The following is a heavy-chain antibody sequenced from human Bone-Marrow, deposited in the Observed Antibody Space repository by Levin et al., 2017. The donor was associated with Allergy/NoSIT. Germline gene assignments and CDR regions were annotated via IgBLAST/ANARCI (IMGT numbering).Heavy chain of an antibody. V-gene: IGHV1-24*01. J-gene: IGHJ6*02. CDR3: ATRKGGTVDYTLVYKYSMDV. CDR1: GDTLSDLS. Sequence: WASVKVSCKVSGDTLSDLSMHWVRQAPGKGLEWMGGFDPEEDETTYSKKFQGRVTMTEDTSTNTASMELSSLTSDDPAVYYWATRKGGTVDYTLVYKYSMDVWGQGTTVIVSS. D-gene: IGHD1-26*01. CDR2: FDPEEDET.